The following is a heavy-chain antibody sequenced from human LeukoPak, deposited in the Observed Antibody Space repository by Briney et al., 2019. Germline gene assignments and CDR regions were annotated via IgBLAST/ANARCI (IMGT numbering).Heavy chain of an antibody. D-gene: IGHD5-12*01. CDR3: VRHDGRGGATMGALDS. Sequence: SETLSLTCAVSAGSISSSSHHWGWIRQSPGKGLEWIGSVYYGRTTYYNPSLNSRVTISVVTSRNQFSLQLNSVTAADTAVYYCVRHDGRGGATMGALDSWGQGSLVTVSS. V-gene: IGHV4-39*01. J-gene: IGHJ4*02. CDR2: VYYGRTT. CDR1: AGSISSSSHH.